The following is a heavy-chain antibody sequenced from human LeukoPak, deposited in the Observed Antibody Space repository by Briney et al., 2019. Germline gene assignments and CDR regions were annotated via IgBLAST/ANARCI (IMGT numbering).Heavy chain of an antibody. J-gene: IGHJ4*02. CDR3: AKSFGYSGSSSCDGGDY. D-gene: IGHD2-2*01. Sequence: GGSLRLSCAASGFTFSSYAMSWVRQAPGKGLEWVSAISGSGGSTYYADSVKGRFTISRDNSKNTLYLQMNSLRAEDTAVYYCAKSFGYSGSSSCDGGDYWGQGTLVTVSS. CDR1: GFTFSSYA. V-gene: IGHV3-23*01. CDR2: ISGSGGST.